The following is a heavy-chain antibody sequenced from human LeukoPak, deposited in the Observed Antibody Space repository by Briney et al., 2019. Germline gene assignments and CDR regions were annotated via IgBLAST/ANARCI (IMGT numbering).Heavy chain of an antibody. CDR3: ATSTSYDAFDI. Sequence: ASVKVSCKVSGYTLSDLSMHWVRQAPGKGLEWMGHFDPEDGETIYAQNFRDRVTLTEDRSRDTAYMLLSSLRPEDTAVYYCATSTSYDAFDIWGQGTMVTVSS. CDR1: GYTLSDLS. CDR2: FDPEDGET. J-gene: IGHJ3*02. V-gene: IGHV1-24*01.